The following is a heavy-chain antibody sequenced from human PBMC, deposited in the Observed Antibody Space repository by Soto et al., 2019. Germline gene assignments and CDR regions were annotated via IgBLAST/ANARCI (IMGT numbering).Heavy chain of an antibody. Sequence: PGGSLRLSCAGSGFTFSNAWMNWVRQAPGKGLEWVGRIKSKTDGGTTDYAAPVKGRFTISRDDSKNTLYLQMNSLKTEDTAVYYCTTDFTITGYYYGMDVWGQGTTVTVSS. V-gene: IGHV3-15*01. CDR3: TTDFTITGYYYGMDV. J-gene: IGHJ6*02. CDR2: IKSKTDGGTT. D-gene: IGHD5-12*01. CDR1: GFTFSNAW.